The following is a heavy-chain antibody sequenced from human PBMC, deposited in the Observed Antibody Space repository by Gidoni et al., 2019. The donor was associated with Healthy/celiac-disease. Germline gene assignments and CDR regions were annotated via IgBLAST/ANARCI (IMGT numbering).Heavy chain of an antibody. CDR1: GYTFTGYY. CDR3: ARVKVTMIAPGDGFDY. V-gene: IGHV1-2*02. D-gene: IGHD3-22*01. Sequence: QVQLVQSGAEVKKPGASVKVSCKASGYTFTGYYMHWVRQAPGQGLEWMGWINPNSGGTNYAQKFQGRVTMTRDTSISTAYMELSRLRSDDTAVYYCARVKVTMIAPGDGFDYWGQGTLVTVSS. J-gene: IGHJ4*02. CDR2: INPNSGGT.